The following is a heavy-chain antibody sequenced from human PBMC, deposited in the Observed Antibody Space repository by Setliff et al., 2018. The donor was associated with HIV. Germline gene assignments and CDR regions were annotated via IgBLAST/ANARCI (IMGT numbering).Heavy chain of an antibody. CDR1: GDSINDYY. V-gene: IGHV4-34*01. Sequence: SETLSLTCTVSGDSINDYYWTWIRQPPGKGLEWIGEIDHSGNIKYHASLKSRVTISKDTSKNQISLKLRSVTAADTAVYYCARGLNYYGSGSYLPLGYWGQGTLVTVSS. D-gene: IGHD3-10*01. CDR2: IDHSGNI. CDR3: ARGLNYYGSGSYLPLGY. J-gene: IGHJ4*02.